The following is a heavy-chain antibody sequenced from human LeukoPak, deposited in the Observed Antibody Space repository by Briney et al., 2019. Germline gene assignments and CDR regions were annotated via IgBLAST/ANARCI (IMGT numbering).Heavy chain of an antibody. V-gene: IGHV1-46*01. CDR3: ARVYPQYYFDY. CDR1: RYTFTSYF. J-gene: IGHJ4*02. Sequence: ASVKDSCKASRYTFTSYFMHSVRPAPGQGLEWLGIINPSGGSTSYAQKFQGRVTMTRDTSTSTVYMELSSLRSEDTAVYYCARVYPQYYFDYWGQGTLVTVSS. D-gene: IGHD4-11*01. CDR2: INPSGGST.